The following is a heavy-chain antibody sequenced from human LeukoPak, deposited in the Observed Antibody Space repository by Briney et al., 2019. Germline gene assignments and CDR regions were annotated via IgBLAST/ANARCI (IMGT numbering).Heavy chain of an antibody. D-gene: IGHD6-19*01. CDR2: ISAYSNST. V-gene: IGHV1-18*01. J-gene: IGHJ4*02. CDR1: GFILSNYG. Sequence: ASVKVSCKASGFILSNYGINWVRQAPGQGLEWMGWISAYSNSTNYAQNLQGRVTMSTDTSTNTAYMELRSLRSDDTAVYYCARGFPSGKQWLTNWGQGTLVTVSS. CDR3: ARGFPSGKQWLTN.